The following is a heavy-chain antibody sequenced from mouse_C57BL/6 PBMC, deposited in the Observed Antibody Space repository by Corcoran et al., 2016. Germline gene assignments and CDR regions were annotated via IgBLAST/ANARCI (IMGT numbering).Heavy chain of an antibody. J-gene: IGHJ4*01. CDR1: GFNIKNTY. D-gene: IGHD2-5*01. Sequence: EVQLQQSVAELVRPGASVKLSCTASGFNIKNTYMHWVKHRPEQGLEWIGRIDPANGNTKYAPKFQGKATITADTSSNTAYLQLSSLTSEDTASYYCARAYYSNSHYYAMDYWGQGTSVTVSS. CDR2: IDPANGNT. CDR3: ARAYYSNSHYYAMDY. V-gene: IGHV14-3*01.